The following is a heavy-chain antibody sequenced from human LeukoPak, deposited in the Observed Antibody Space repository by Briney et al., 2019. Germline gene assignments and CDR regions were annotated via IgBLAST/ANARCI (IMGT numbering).Heavy chain of an antibody. CDR2: INPNSGGT. D-gene: IGHD6-13*01. J-gene: IGHJ4*02. V-gene: IGHV1-2*02. CDR3: AIISAADFDY. Sequence: ASVKVSCKASGYTFTSYDINWVRQAPGQGLEWMGWINPNSGGTNYAQKFQGRVTMTRDTSISTAYMELSRPTSDDTAVYYCAIISAADFDYWGQGTLVTVSS. CDR1: GYTFTSYD.